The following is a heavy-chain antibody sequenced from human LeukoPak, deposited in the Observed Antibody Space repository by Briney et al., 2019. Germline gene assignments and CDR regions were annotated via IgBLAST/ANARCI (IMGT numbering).Heavy chain of an antibody. Sequence: ASVKVSCKASGYTFTSYGISWVRQAPGQGLEWMGWISAYKGNTNYAQKLQGRVTMTTDTSTSTANMELSSLRSEDTAVYYCARDYYGSGSRRNAFDIWGQGTMVTVSS. CDR2: ISAYKGNT. CDR1: GYTFTSYG. J-gene: IGHJ3*02. V-gene: IGHV1-18*01. CDR3: ARDYYGSGSRRNAFDI. D-gene: IGHD3-10*01.